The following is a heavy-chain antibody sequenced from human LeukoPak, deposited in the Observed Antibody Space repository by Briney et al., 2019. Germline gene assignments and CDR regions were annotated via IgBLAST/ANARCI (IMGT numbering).Heavy chain of an antibody. Sequence: GGSLRLSCAASGFNFSSHSMNWVGQAPGKGLEWVSSISSSSSYIYYADSVKGRFTISRDNAKNSLYLQMNSLRAEDTAVYYCARDLGSGSYYRDYYYYYYMDVWGKGTTVTVSS. CDR3: ARDLGSGSYYRDYYYYYYMDV. V-gene: IGHV3-21*01. J-gene: IGHJ6*03. CDR1: GFNFSSHS. CDR2: ISSSSSYI. D-gene: IGHD3-10*01.